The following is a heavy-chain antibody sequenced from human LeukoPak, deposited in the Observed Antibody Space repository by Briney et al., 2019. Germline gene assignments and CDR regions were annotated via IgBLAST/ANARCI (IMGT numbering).Heavy chain of an antibody. D-gene: IGHD2-15*01. CDR2: IIPIFGTA. J-gene: IGHJ4*02. CDR3: AREVENEVVVAALGYFDY. Sequence: EASVKVSCKASGGTFSSYAISWVRQAPGQGLEWMGGIIPIFGTANYAQKFQGRVTITADESTSTAYMELSSLRSEDTAVYYCAREVENEVVVAALGYFDYWGQGTLVTVSS. V-gene: IGHV1-69*13. CDR1: GGTFSSYA.